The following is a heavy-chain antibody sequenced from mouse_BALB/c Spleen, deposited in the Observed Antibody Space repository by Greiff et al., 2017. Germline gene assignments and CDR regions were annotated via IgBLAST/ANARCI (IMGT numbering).Heavy chain of an antibody. J-gene: IGHJ4*01. CDR2: ISSGSSTI. CDR3: ARVYGNYDYYAMDY. Sequence: EVKLMESGGGLVQPGGSRKLSCAASGFTFSSFGMHWVRQAPEKGLEWVAYISSGSSTIYYADTVKGRFTISRDNPKNTLFLQMTSLRSEDTAMYYCARVYGNYDYYAMDYWGQGTSVTVSS. D-gene: IGHD2-10*02. CDR1: GFTFSSFG. V-gene: IGHV5-17*02.